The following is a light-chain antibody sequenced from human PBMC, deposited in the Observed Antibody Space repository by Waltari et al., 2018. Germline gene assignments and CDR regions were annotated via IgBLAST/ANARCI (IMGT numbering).Light chain of an antibody. CDR1: SSDLGPYNY. J-gene: IGLJ2*01. Sequence: QSVLTQPASVSGSPGQSITISCTGPSSDLGPYNYVSWYQQHPGRAPKLIIFDVNVRPSWVSNRFSGSKSGNTAFLTISGLQTEDEGHFYCCSYTTTGPVVFGGGTKLTVL. CDR2: DVN. V-gene: IGLV2-14*03. CDR3: CSYTTTGPVV.